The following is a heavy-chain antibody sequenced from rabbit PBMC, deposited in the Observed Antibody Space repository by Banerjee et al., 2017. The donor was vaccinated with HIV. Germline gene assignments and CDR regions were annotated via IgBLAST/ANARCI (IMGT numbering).Heavy chain of an antibody. CDR3: ARDRAGGGYQFNL. J-gene: IGHJ4*01. D-gene: IGHD8-1*01. Sequence: QSLEESGGDLVKPGASLTLFCKASGFTLSSSYWICWVRQAPGKGLEWIACIYAGSSGGTYYASWAKGRFTISKASSTTVTLQMTSLTAADTATHFCARDRAGGGYQFNLWGQGTLVTVS. CDR2: IYAGSSGGT. CDR1: GFTLSSSYW. V-gene: IGHV1S40*01.